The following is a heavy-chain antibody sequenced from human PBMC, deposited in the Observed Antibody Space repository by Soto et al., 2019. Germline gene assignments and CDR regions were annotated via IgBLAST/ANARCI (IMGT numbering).Heavy chain of an antibody. V-gene: IGHV3-74*01. Sequence: GSLRLSCAASGFTFSNFCVHWVRQAPGKGLVWVSRASPDGSSTSYADSVKGRFTISRDNAKNMLYMEMNSLRAEDTAVYYCASLASRVYSWFNAWGPRTLVTVFS. CDR3: ASLASRVYSWFNA. CDR1: GFTFSNFC. J-gene: IGHJ5*02. CDR2: ASPDGSST.